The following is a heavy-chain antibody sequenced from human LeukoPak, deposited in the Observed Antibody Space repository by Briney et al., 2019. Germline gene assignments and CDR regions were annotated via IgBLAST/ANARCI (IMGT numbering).Heavy chain of an antibody. Sequence: PGGSLRLSCAASGFTFNIYGMSWVRQAPGKGLEWVSSITGSGETTYYAGSVKGHFTISRDNSKNRLYLQMNSLRAEDTAVYYCAEVKLFYNSGCRPRNYGPWTIWGQGTLVTVSS. CDR3: AEVKLFYNSGCRPRNYGPWTI. J-gene: IGHJ4*02. CDR1: GFTFNIYG. CDR2: ITGSGETT. D-gene: IGHD3-22*01. V-gene: IGHV3-23*01.